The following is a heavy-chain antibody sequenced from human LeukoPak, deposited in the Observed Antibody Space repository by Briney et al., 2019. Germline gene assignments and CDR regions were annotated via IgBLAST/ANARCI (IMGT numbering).Heavy chain of an antibody. CDR3: ARGRDPYYYDSSGYDSGY. V-gene: IGHV3-48*04. Sequence: GGSLRLSCAASGFTFSSYNMNWVRQAPGKGLEWVSYISSSSSTIYYADSVKGRFTISRDNAKNSLYLQMNSLRADDTAVYYCARGRDPYYYDSSGYDSGYWGQGTPVTVSS. CDR1: GFTFSSYN. J-gene: IGHJ4*02. D-gene: IGHD3-22*01. CDR2: ISSSSSTI.